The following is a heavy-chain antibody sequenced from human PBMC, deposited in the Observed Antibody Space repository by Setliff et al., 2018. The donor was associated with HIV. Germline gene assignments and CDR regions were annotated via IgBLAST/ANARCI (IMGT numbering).Heavy chain of an antibody. J-gene: IGHJ4*02. Sequence: KSSETLSLTCAVSGYSINSGYYWSWIRQPPGKGLEWIGEINHSGSTYYNPSLKSRVTISVDTSKNQFSLKLSSVTAADTAVYYCARAPGAYYYDSSGYPIGIRFDYWGQGTLVTVSS. D-gene: IGHD3-22*01. CDR3: ARAPGAYYYDSSGYPIGIRFDY. CDR1: GYSINSGYY. V-gene: IGHV4-38-2*01. CDR2: INHSGST.